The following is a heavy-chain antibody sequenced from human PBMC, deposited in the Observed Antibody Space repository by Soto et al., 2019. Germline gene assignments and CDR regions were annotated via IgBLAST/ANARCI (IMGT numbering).Heavy chain of an antibody. Sequence: SETLSLTCTASGGSISSSSYYWGWIRPPPGKGLEWIGYIYYSGSPYYNPSLKSRVTISVDTSKNQFSLKRSSVTAADTAVYYCAVPAASVAGASGSYYYYGMDVWGQGTTVTVSS. CDR1: GGSISSSSYY. J-gene: IGHJ6*02. D-gene: IGHD6-19*01. CDR3: AVPAASVAGASGSYYYYGMDV. CDR2: IYYSGSP. V-gene: IGHV4-39*01.